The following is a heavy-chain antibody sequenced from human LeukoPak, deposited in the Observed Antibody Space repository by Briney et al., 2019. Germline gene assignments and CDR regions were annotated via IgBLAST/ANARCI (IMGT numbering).Heavy chain of an antibody. CDR1: GGSFSGYY. J-gene: IGHJ4*02. CDR2: INHSGST. Sequence: SETLSLTCAVYGGSFSGYYWSWIRQPPGKGLEWIGEINHSGSTNYNPSLKSRVTISVDTSKNQFSLKLSSMTAADTAVYYYARTSNWGQGTLVTVSS. CDR3: ARTSN. V-gene: IGHV4-34*01.